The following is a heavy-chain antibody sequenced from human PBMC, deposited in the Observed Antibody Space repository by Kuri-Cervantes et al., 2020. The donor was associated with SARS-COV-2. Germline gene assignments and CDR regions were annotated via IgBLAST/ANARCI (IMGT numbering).Heavy chain of an antibody. V-gene: IGHV5-10-1*01. D-gene: IGHD1-26*01. CDR3: ARQGWELFQWSNDFDY. CDR2: IDPSDSYT. J-gene: IGHJ4*02. Sequence: GESLKISCKGCGYRFTSYWISWVRQMPGKGLEWMGRIDPSDSYTDYSPSFQGHVTISADKSISTAYLQWSSLKASDTAMYYCARQGWELFQWSNDFDYWGQGTLVTVSS. CDR1: GYRFTSYW.